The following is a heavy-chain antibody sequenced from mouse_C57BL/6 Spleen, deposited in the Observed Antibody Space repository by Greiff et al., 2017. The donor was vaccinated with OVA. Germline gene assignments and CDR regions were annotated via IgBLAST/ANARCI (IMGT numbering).Heavy chain of an antibody. CDR1: GYTFTDYY. CDR3: ARRDYGSSGY. CDR2: INPYNGGT. V-gene: IGHV1-19*01. D-gene: IGHD1-1*01. Sequence: EVQGVESGPVLVKPGASVKMTCKASGYTFTDYYMNWVKQSHGKSLEWIGVINPYNGGTSYNQKFKGKATLTVDKSSSTAYMELNSLTSEDSAVYYCARRDYGSSGYWGQGTTLTVSS. J-gene: IGHJ2*01.